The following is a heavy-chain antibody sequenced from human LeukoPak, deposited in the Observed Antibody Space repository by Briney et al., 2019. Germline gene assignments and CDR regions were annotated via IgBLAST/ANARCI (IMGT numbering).Heavy chain of an antibody. Sequence: GGSLRPSCTASVFSFSGHWMHWARQLPWEGRVWVSRISPTGSTTSYADSVKGRFTVSRDNAKNTLYLQVNNLRAEDTAVYYCARGPNSNWSGLDFWGQGTLLTVSS. V-gene: IGHV3-74*01. D-gene: IGHD6-6*01. CDR1: VFSFSGHW. CDR3: ARGPNSNWSGLDF. J-gene: IGHJ4*02. CDR2: ISPTGSTT.